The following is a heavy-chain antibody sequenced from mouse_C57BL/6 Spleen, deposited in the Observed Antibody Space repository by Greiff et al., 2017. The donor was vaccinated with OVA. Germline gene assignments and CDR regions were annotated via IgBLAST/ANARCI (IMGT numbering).Heavy chain of an antibody. CDR3: TREEAHAPMDY. J-gene: IGHJ4*01. CDR1: GFTFSSYA. V-gene: IGHV5-9-1*02. CDR2: ISSGGDDI. Sequence: DVMLVESGEGLVKPGGSLKLSCAASGFTFSSYAMSWVRQTPEKRLEWVAYISSGGDDIYYADTVKGRFTISRDNARNTLYLQMSSLKSEDTAMYFCTREEAHAPMDYWGQGTSVTVSS. D-gene: IGHD1-3*01.